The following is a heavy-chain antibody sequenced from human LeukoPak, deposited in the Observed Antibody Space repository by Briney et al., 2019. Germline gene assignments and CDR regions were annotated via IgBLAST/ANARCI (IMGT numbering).Heavy chain of an antibody. Sequence: GGSLRLSCAASGFTFYTYGMSWVRQAPGKGLEWVSSISSSSSYIYYADSVKGRFTISRDNAKNSLYLQMNSLRAEDTAVYYCARRGYRYGYDLYYMDVWGKGTTVTVSS. V-gene: IGHV3-21*01. D-gene: IGHD5-18*01. CDR2: ISSSSSYI. J-gene: IGHJ6*03. CDR1: GFTFYTYG. CDR3: ARRGYRYGYDLYYMDV.